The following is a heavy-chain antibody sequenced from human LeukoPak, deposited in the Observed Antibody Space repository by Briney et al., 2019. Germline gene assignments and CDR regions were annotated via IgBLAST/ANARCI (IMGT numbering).Heavy chain of an antibody. Sequence: SETLSLTCAVYGGSFSGYYWSWIRQPPGKGLEWIGEINHSGSTNYNPSLKSRVTISVDTSKNQFSLKLSSVTAADTAVYYCARTSSSAAGGIDYWGQGTLVTVSS. J-gene: IGHJ4*02. D-gene: IGHD6-6*01. V-gene: IGHV4-34*01. CDR2: INHSGST. CDR1: GGSFSGYY. CDR3: ARTSSSAAGGIDY.